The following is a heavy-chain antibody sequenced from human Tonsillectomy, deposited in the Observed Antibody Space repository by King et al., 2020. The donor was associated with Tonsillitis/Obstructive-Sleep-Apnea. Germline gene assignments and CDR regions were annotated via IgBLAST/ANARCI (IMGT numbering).Heavy chain of an antibody. CDR2: IYPGDSDT. V-gene: IGHV5-51*03. CDR1: GYSFTSYW. D-gene: IGHD3-9*01. Sequence: QLVQSGAEVKKPGESLKISCKGSGYSFTSYWIGWVRQMPGKGLEWMGIIYPGDSDTRYSPSFQGQVTISADKSISTAYLRWSSLKASDTAMYYCARTYYDILAGYGGPFDVWGQGTMVTVSS. J-gene: IGHJ3*01. CDR3: ARTYYDILAGYGGPFDV.